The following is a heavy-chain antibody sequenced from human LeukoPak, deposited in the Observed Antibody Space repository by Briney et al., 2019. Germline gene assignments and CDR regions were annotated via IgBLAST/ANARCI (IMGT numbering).Heavy chain of an antibody. CDR3: ARGRYSSSSDY. J-gene: IGHJ4*02. CDR2: IYYGGST. V-gene: IGHV4-59*01. D-gene: IGHD6-13*01. CDR1: GGSISTYY. Sequence: SETLSLTCTVSGGSISTYYWSWIRQPPGKGLEWIGYIYYGGSTDYNPSPKSRVTISVDTSKNQFSLKLSSVTAADTAVYYCARGRYSSSSDYWGQGTLVTVSS.